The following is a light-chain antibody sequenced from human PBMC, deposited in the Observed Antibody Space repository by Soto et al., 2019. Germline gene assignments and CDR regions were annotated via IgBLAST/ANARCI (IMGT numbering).Light chain of an antibody. CDR3: QQSYSTQT. CDR1: HSIMTH. J-gene: IGKJ1*01. Sequence: TQITQSPSSLSASVEDGFTITCRSSHSIMTHLNWYQEKPGKAPKCMIYDASSLQSGVPSRFSGSGSGTDFTLTISSLQPEDFATYYCQQSYSTQTFGQGTKVDI. CDR2: DAS. V-gene: IGKV1-39*01.